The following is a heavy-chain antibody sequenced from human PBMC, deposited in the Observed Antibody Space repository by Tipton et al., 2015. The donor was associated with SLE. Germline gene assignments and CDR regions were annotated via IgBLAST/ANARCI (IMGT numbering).Heavy chain of an antibody. J-gene: IGHJ5*02. V-gene: IGHV4-39*01. Sequence: TLSLTCSVFCASINSGTYYLGWIRQPPGKGLEWIWSVYFNGPAYYNTSLKSRVSISIASSKNQFALTLTSVTAADTAVYYCATQADNWFDPWGPGTLVTVSS. CDR2: VYFNGPA. CDR1: CASINSGTYY. CDR3: ATQADNWFDP.